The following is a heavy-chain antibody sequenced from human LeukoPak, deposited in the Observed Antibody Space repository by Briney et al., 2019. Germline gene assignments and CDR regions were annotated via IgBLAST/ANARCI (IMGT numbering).Heavy chain of an antibody. CDR2: IYPGDSDT. V-gene: IGHV5-51*01. CDR1: GYSFNSYW. J-gene: IGHJ4*02. D-gene: IGHD5-12*01. Sequence: KLGESLKISCKGSGYSFNSYWIGWVRQMPGKGLEWMGIIYPGDSDTRYSPSFQGQVTISADKSISTAYLQWSSLKASDTAMYYCARLPGIVATIERYFDYWGQGTLVTVSS. CDR3: ARLPGIVATIERYFDY.